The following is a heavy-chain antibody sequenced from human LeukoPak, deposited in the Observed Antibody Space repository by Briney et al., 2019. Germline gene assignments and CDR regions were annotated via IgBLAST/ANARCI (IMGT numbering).Heavy chain of an antibody. CDR1: GFTFTRYW. Sequence: PGGSLRLSCATSGFTFTRYWMSWIRQAPGKGLEWVANIKQDGSRQYYLDSVEGRFTISRDNAKNSLYLQMNNLRAEDTAVYYCSNGIYSSSYWGQGTLVTVSS. V-gene: IGHV3-7*01. D-gene: IGHD6-6*01. CDR3: SNGIYSSSY. J-gene: IGHJ4*02. CDR2: IKQDGSRQ.